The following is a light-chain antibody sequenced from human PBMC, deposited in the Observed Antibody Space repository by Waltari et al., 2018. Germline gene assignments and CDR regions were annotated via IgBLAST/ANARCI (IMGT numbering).Light chain of an antibody. CDR2: EGS. CDR3: CSYAGSSTPVV. J-gene: IGLJ2*01. Sequence: QSALTQPASVSGSPGQSLTISCTGTSSDVGSYNLVSWYQQHPGKAPNTMIYEGSKRPSGVSNRFSGSKSGNTASLTISGLQAEDEADYYCCSYAGSSTPVVFGGGTKLTVL. CDR1: SSDVGSYNL. V-gene: IGLV2-23*01.